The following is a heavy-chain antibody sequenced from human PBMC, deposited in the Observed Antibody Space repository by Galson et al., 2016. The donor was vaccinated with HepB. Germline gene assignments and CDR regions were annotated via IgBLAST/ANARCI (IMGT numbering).Heavy chain of an antibody. Sequence: SVKVSCKASTYTFITYYLHWVRQAPGQGLEWVGIINPTTGTTTYAQKFQGRITMTRNTSTSTVYMELISLRSDDTAVYYCARDEPMDVWGQGTTVTVSS. J-gene: IGHJ6*02. CDR2: INPTTGTT. V-gene: IGHV1-46*01. CDR1: TYTFITYY. CDR3: ARDEPMDV. D-gene: IGHD1-14*01.